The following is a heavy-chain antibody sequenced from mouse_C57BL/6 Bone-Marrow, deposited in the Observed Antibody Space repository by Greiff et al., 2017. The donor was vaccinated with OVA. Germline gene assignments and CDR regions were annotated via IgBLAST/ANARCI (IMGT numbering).Heavy chain of an antibody. CDR2: IDPEDGDT. D-gene: IGHD2-1*01. J-gene: IGHJ1*03. CDR3: TNYYGNWYFDV. Sequence: VQLQQSGAELVRPGASVTLSCTASGFNIKDYYMHWVKQRPEQGLEWIGRIDPEDGDTEYAPKFQGKATMTADTSSNTAYLQLSSLTSEDTAVYYCTNYYGNWYFDVWGTGTTVTVSS. V-gene: IGHV14-1*01. CDR1: GFNIKDYY.